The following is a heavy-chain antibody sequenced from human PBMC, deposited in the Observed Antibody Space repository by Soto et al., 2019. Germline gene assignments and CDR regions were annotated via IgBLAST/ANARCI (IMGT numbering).Heavy chain of an antibody. D-gene: IGHD4-17*01. CDR1: GGTVSSYA. V-gene: IGHV1-69*13. CDR2: IIPIFGTA. Sequence: ASVKVSCKASGGTVSSYAISWVRQAPGQGLEWMGGIIPIFGTANYAQKFQGRVTITADESTSTAYMELSSLRSEDTAVYYCARGAYYGDYEFRLLFDYWGQGPLVTVSS. CDR3: ARGAYYGDYEFRLLFDY. J-gene: IGHJ4*02.